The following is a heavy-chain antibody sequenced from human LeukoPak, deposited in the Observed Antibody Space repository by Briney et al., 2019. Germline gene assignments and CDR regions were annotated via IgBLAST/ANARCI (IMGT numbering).Heavy chain of an antibody. CDR1: GYSIGDGYY. Sequence: SETLSLTCTVSGYSIGDGYYWAWIRQPPGAGLEWIATIYHGGSTYYTPSLESRVTISLDTSKNHFSLNLTSVTAADTAMYYCARCDGGSTSCYTVDYWGQGTLVTVSS. CDR2: IYHGGST. V-gene: IGHV4-38-2*02. D-gene: IGHD2-2*02. CDR3: ARCDGGSTSCYTVDY. J-gene: IGHJ4*02.